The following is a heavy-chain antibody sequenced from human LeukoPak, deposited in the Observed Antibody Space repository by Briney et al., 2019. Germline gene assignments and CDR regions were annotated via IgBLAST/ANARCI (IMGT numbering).Heavy chain of an antibody. Sequence: VASVKVSCKASGYTFTGYYMHWVRQAPGQGLEWMGWINPNSGGTNYAQKFQGRVTMTRDTSISTAYMELSRLRSDDTAVYYCARAVGHIAARQRNWFDPWGQGTLVTVSS. CDR1: GYTFTGYY. J-gene: IGHJ5*02. D-gene: IGHD6-6*01. V-gene: IGHV1-2*02. CDR2: INPNSGGT. CDR3: ARAVGHIAARQRNWFDP.